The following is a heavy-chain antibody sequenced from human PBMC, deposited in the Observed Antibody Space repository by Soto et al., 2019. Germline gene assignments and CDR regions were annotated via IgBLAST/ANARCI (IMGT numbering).Heavy chain of an antibody. J-gene: IGHJ4*02. D-gene: IGHD6-13*01. CDR2: ISPSGNTV. V-gene: IGHV3-11*01. CDR3: AGGPSSSGWYEVYYFDF. Sequence: GGSPRLSCAASGSTFSDYYMNWIRQIPGKGLEWVSYISPSGNTVNYSDSVKGRFTMSRDNAKNSLYLQLNSLRTEDTAIYYCAGGPSSSGWYEVYYFDFWGPGALVTVSS. CDR1: GSTFSDYY.